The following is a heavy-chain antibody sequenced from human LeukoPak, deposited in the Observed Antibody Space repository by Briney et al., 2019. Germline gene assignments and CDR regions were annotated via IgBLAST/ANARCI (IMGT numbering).Heavy chain of an antibody. CDR2: IYSGGST. D-gene: IGHD5-18*01. CDR1: GFTFSSYG. J-gene: IGHJ4*02. Sequence: GGSLRLSCAASGFTFSSYGMNWVRQAPGKGLEWVSVIYSGGSTYYADSVKGRFTISRDNSKNTLYLQMNSLRAEDTAVYYCARERGYSYGYSSTYFDYWGQGTLVTVSS. CDR3: ARERGYSYGYSSTYFDY. V-gene: IGHV3-53*01.